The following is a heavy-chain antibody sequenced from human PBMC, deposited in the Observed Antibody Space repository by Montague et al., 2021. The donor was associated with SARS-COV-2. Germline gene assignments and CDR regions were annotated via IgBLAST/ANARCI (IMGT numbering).Heavy chain of an antibody. D-gene: IGHD2-2*01. CDR1: GGSISSYY. Sequence: SETLSLTCTVSGGSISSYYWSWIWQPPGRGLQWIGYISYCGSTNSNSYLTSRVTISVATSKNHFTLRLSLVTAADTAVYYCENSRRTQLLFGTLYYGMDVWGQGTTVTVSS. CDR3: ENSRRTQLLFGTLYYGMDV. CDR2: ISYCGST. V-gene: IGHV4-59*01. J-gene: IGHJ6*02.